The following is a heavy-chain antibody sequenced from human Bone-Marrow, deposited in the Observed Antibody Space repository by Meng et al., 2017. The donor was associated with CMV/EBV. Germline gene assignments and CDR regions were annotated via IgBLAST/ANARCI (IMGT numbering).Heavy chain of an antibody. J-gene: IGHJ6*02. Sequence: SVKVSCKASGGTFSSYAINWVRQAPGQGLEWMGGIIPIFGTANYAQKFQGRVTITTDASTSTAYMELSSLGSEDTAVYYCARGGAPVVRGVINPFDYYYGMDVWGQGTTVTVSS. CDR3: ARGGAPVVRGVINPFDYYYGMDV. V-gene: IGHV1-69*05. D-gene: IGHD3-10*01. CDR1: GGTFSSYA. CDR2: IIPIFGTA.